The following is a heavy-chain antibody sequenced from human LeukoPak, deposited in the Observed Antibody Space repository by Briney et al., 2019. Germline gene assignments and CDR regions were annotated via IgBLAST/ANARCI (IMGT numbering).Heavy chain of an antibody. Sequence: PSQTLSLTCTVSGGSISSGGYYWSWIRQHPGKGLEWIGYIYYSGSTYYNPSLKSRVIISVDTSKNQFSLKLRSVTAADTAVSYCARVPGYYGSGSQSNWVDPWGQGTLVTVSS. CDR2: IYYSGST. J-gene: IGHJ5*02. CDR3: ARVPGYYGSGSQSNWVDP. D-gene: IGHD3-10*01. V-gene: IGHV4-31*03. CDR1: GGSISSGGYY.